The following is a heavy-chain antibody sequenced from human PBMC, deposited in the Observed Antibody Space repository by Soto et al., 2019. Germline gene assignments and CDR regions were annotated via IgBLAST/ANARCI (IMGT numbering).Heavy chain of an antibody. CDR3: ARHSAPSPYDSSGYSTHYFDK. D-gene: IGHD3-22*01. J-gene: IGHJ4*02. CDR2: IWYDGSNK. CDR1: GFTFSSYS. V-gene: IGHV3-33*08. Sequence: PGGSLRLSCAASGFTFSSYSMNWVRLAPGKGLEWVAVIWYDGSNKYYADSVEGRFTISRDNSKNTLYLQMNSLRAEDTAVYYRARHSAPSPYDSSGYSTHYFDKWAPDTLLTVSS.